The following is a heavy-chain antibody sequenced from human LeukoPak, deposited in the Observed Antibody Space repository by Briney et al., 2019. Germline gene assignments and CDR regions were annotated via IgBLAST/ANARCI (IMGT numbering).Heavy chain of an antibody. CDR1: GYTFTSYA. V-gene: IGHV1-3*01. D-gene: IGHD3-22*01. Sequence: GASVKVSCKASGYTFTSYAMHWVRQAPGQRLEWMGWINAGNGNTKYSQKFQGRVTITRDTSASTAYMELSSLRSEDTAVYYCATALRANFFDSSGYYPGLDYWGQGTLVTVSS. CDR3: ATALRANFFDSSGYYPGLDY. J-gene: IGHJ4*02. CDR2: INAGNGNT.